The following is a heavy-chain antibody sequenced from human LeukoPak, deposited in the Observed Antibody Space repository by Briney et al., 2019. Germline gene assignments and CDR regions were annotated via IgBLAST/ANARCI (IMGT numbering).Heavy chain of an antibody. Sequence: ASVKVSCKASGYTFTSYGISWVRQAPGRGLEWMGWISAYNGNTNYAQKLQGRVTMTTDTFTSTAYMELRSLRSDDTAVYYCARAITTVTTDYWGQGTLVTVSS. V-gene: IGHV1-18*04. CDR1: GYTFTSYG. CDR3: ARAITTVTTDY. J-gene: IGHJ4*02. CDR2: ISAYNGNT. D-gene: IGHD4-17*01.